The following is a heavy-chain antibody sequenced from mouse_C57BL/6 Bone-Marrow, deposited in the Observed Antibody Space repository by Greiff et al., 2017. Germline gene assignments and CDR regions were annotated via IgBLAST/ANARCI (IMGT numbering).Heavy chain of an antibody. D-gene: IGHD1-1*01. J-gene: IGHJ2*01. V-gene: IGHV1-26*01. Sequence: EVQLQQSGPELVKPGASVKISCKASGYTFTDYYMNWVKQSHGKSLEWIGDINPNNGGTSYNQKFKGKATLTVDKSSSTAYMELRSLTSEDSAVYYCARARIFDYYGSSYLFDYWGQGTTLTVSS. CDR3: ARARIFDYYGSSYLFDY. CDR2: INPNNGGT. CDR1: GYTFTDYY.